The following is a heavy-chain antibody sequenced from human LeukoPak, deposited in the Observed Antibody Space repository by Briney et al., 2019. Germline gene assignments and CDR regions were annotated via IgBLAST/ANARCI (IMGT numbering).Heavy chain of an antibody. V-gene: IGHV3-74*01. J-gene: IGHJ4*02. D-gene: IGHD1-26*01. Sequence: PGGSLRLSCAASGFTLSNYWMHWVRQAPGKGPVWVSRINPDGSRIDYAESVRGRFTISRDSAKNTLYLQMNSQRAEDTAVYYCSRDFVGADDYWGQGTLVTVSS. CDR1: GFTLSNYW. CDR3: SRDFVGADDY. CDR2: INPDGSRI.